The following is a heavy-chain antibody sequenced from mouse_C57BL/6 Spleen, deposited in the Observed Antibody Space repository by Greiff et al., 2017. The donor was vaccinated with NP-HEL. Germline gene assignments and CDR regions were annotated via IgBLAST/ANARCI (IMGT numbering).Heavy chain of an antibody. J-gene: IGHJ3*01. CDR2: IDPSDSYT. Sequence: QVQLKQPGAELVKPGASVKLSCKASGYTFTSYWMQWVKQRPGQGLEWIGEIDPSDSYTNYNQKFKGTATLTVDTSSSTAYMQLSSLTSEDSAVYYCARRGYYDYDQAWFAYWGQGTLVTVSA. CDR1: GYTFTSYW. CDR3: ARRGYYDYDQAWFAY. D-gene: IGHD2-4*01. V-gene: IGHV1-50*01.